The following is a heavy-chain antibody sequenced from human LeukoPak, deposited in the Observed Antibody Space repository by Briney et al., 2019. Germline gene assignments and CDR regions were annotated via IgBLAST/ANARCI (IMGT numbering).Heavy chain of an antibody. J-gene: IGHJ4*02. CDR1: GGPFSGYF. CDR2: IHNSGTT. CDR3: ARRYYYNLGSFPFDF. V-gene: IGHV4-34*01. Sequence: SETLSLTCAVSGGPFSGYFWSWIRLSSGRGLEWIGEIHNSGTTNYNPSLNSRVTISEDTSKNQFYLNLSSVTAADTAVYYCARRYYYNLGSFPFDFWGQGTLVTVSS. D-gene: IGHD3/OR15-3a*01.